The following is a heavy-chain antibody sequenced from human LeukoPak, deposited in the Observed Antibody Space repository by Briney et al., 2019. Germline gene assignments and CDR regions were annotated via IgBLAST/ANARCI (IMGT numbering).Heavy chain of an antibody. CDR1: GFTFSTYA. Sequence: GGSLRLSCAASGFTFSTYAMSWVRQAPGKGLEWVSGISGSGGSTYYADSVKGRFTISRDNSKNTLYLQMNSLRAEDTAVYYCAKVRYYYMDVWGKGTTVTVSS. CDR2: ISGSGGST. J-gene: IGHJ6*03. V-gene: IGHV3-23*01. CDR3: AKVRYYYMDV.